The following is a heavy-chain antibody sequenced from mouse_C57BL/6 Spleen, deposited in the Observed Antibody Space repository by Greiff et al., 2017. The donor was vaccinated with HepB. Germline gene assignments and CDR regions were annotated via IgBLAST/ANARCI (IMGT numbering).Heavy chain of an antibody. V-gene: IGHV1-67*01. Sequence: QLRQSGPELVRPGVSGKMSCKGSGYTFSDYAMHWVKQIHAKSIEWIGVISTYYGDASYNQKFKDKATMTVDKSSSTAYMELARLTSEDSAVYYCARWDDYDVPFAYWGQGTLVTVSA. CDR2: ISTYYGDA. D-gene: IGHD2-4*01. CDR3: ARWDDYDVPFAY. J-gene: IGHJ3*01. CDR1: GYTFSDYA.